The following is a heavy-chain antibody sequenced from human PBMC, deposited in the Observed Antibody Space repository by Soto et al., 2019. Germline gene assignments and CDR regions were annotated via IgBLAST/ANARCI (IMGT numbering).Heavy chain of an antibody. D-gene: IGHD4-17*01. Sequence: LRLSCVASGFTFSSYAMSWVRQVAGKGLEWVSTISDAAGSAYYVDSVKGRFTISRDNSKKTLYLQMNSLRAEDSAVYNCARPYGGKIGDAPDLWGPGTMVTVSS. CDR3: ARPYGGKIGDAPDL. V-gene: IGHV3-23*01. J-gene: IGHJ3*01. CDR1: GFTFSSYA. CDR2: ISDAAGSA.